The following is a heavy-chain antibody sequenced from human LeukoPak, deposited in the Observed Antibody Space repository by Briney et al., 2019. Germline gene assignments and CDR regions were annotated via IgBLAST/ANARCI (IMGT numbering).Heavy chain of an antibody. J-gene: IGHJ3*02. CDR3: ARIAAAAGGAFDI. CDR1: GGSISSSSYY. D-gene: IGHD6-13*01. Sequence: SETLSLTCTVSGGSISSSSYYWGWIRQPPGKGREGFGSIYYSGSTYYNPSLKSRVTISVDTSKNQFSLKLSSVTAADTAVYYCARIAAAAGGAFDIWGQGTMVTVSS. V-gene: IGHV4-39*01. CDR2: IYYSGST.